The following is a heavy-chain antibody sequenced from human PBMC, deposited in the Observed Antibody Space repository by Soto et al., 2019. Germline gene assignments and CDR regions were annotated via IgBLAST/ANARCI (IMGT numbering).Heavy chain of an antibody. CDR3: ANQRDLHSFPTRRSSDL. CDR2: INHSGST. D-gene: IGHD1-1*01. V-gene: IGHV4-34*01. J-gene: IGHJ2*01. Sequence: WIGEINHSGSTNYNPSLKSRVTISVDTSKNQFSLKLSSVTAAVTALYYCANQRDLHSFPTRRSSDL.